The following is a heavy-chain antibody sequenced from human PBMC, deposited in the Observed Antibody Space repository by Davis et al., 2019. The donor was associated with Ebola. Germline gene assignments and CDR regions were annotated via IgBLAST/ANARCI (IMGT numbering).Heavy chain of an antibody. CDR3: ARERIVVVIAIGGYYYYGMDV. CDR1: GYTFTSYG. CDR2: ISAYNGNT. D-gene: IGHD2-21*01. V-gene: IGHV1-18*01. Sequence: ASVKVSCKASGYTFTSYGISWVRQAPGQGLEWMGWISAYNGNTNYTQKLQGRVTMTTDTSTSTAYMELSSLRSEDTAVYYCARERIVVVIAIGGYYYYGMDVWGQGTTVTVSS. J-gene: IGHJ6*02.